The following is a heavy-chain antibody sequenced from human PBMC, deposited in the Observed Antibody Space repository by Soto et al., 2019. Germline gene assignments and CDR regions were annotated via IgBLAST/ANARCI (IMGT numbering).Heavy chain of an antibody. Sequence: QVQLVQSGAEVKKPGASVKVSCKASGYTFTSYAMHWVRQAPGQRLEWMGWINAGNGNTKYSQKFQGRVTITRDTSASTAYMELSSLRFEDTAVYFCAAPDGYNSRFDFLGQGTLVTLS. D-gene: IGHD3-22*01. CDR1: GYTFTSYA. CDR3: AAPDGYNSRFDF. J-gene: IGHJ4*02. CDR2: INAGNGNT. V-gene: IGHV1-3*01.